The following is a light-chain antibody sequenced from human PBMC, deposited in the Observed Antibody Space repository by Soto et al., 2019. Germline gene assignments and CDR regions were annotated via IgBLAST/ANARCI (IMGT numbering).Light chain of an antibody. CDR3: AAWDDSLKGV. J-gene: IGLJ1*01. V-gene: IGLV1-44*01. CDR1: SSNIGSNT. CDR2: SNN. Sequence: QSVLTQPPSASGTPGQRVTISCSGSSSNIGSNTVNWYQQLPGTAPKLLIYSNNQRPSVVPDRFSGSKSGTSAPLAISGLQSEDEADYYCAAWDDSLKGVFGTGTKLTVL.